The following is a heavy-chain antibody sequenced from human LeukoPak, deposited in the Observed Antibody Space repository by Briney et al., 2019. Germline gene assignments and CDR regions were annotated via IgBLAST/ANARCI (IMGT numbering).Heavy chain of an antibody. Sequence: ASVKESCKASGYTFTHHYMHWVRQAPGQALEWMGWINPNSGCTHYAQKLQGRVTMTSDTSISTAYMELSRLRSDDTAGYYCARVVAARPNYAFGYFQHWGQGTLVTVSS. J-gene: IGHJ1*01. CDR1: GYTFTHHY. D-gene: IGHD6-6*01. V-gene: IGHV1-2*02. CDR2: INPNSGCT. CDR3: ARVVAARPNYAFGYFQH.